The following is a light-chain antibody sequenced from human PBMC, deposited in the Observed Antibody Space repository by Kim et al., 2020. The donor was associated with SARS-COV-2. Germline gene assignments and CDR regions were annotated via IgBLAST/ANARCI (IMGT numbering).Light chain of an antibody. CDR3: SSRGSSENVL. Sequence: SSELTQDPVVSVAVGQTVKITCQGDSLRRYYASWYQQKPGQAPVLVMSGRNNRPSGIPARLSGSTSGNTASLIITAAQAEDEADYFCSSRGSSENVLFGGGTQLTVL. V-gene: IGLV3-19*01. CDR1: SLRRYY. CDR2: GRN. J-gene: IGLJ2*01.